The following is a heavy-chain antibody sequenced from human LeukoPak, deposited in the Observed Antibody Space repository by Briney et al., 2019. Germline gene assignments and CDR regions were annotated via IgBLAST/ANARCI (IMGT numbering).Heavy chain of an antibody. Sequence: ASVKVSCKASGYTFTSYGFSWVRQAPGQGLEWMGWISTYNGNTNYAQSFQGRVAMTTDTSTTTTHMELRSLRSDDTAVYYCARAPPLIAVAGLDYWGQGTLVTVSS. CDR2: ISTYNGNT. CDR1: GYTFTSYG. J-gene: IGHJ4*02. CDR3: ARAPPLIAVAGLDY. D-gene: IGHD6-19*01. V-gene: IGHV1-18*01.